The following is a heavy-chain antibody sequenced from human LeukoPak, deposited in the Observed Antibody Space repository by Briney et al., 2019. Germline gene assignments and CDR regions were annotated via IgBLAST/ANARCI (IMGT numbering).Heavy chain of an antibody. V-gene: IGHV5-51*01. D-gene: IGHD6-13*01. CDR3: AGSRSSRKYYYYYGMDV. CDR2: IYPGDSDT. J-gene: IGHJ6*02. Sequence: GESLKISCKGSGYSFTSYWIGWVRQMPGKGLEWMGIIYPGDSDTRYSPSFQGQVTISADKSISTAYLQWSSLKASDTAMYYCAGSRSSRKYYYYYGMDVWGQGTTVTVSS. CDR1: GYSFTSYW.